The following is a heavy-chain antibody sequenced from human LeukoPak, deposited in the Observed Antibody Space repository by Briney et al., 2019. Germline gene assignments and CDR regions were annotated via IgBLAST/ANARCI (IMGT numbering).Heavy chain of an antibody. V-gene: IGHV4-30-2*01. J-gene: IGHJ5*02. CDR1: GVSISSGGYY. D-gene: IGHD6-13*01. Sequence: SETLSLTCTVSGVSISSGGYYWSWIRQPPGKGLEWIGYIYHSGSTYYNPSLKSRVTISVDRSKNQFSLKLSSVTAADTAVYYCARGLKQQLDHPLDWFDPWGQGTLLTVSS. CDR2: IYHSGST. CDR3: ARGLKQQLDHPLDWFDP.